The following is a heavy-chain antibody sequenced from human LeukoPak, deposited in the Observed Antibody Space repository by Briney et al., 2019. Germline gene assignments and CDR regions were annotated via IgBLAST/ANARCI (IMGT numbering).Heavy chain of an antibody. CDR2: ISSSSGYI. J-gene: IGHJ4*02. D-gene: IGHD2-15*01. Sequence: GGSLRLSCAASGFTFSSYSMNWVRQAPGKGLEWVSSISSSSGYIYYADSVKGRFTISRDNAKNSLYLQMNSLRAEDTAVYYCARAYCSGGNCYRNFDYWGQGTLVTVSS. V-gene: IGHV3-21*01. CDR3: ARAYCSGGNCYRNFDY. CDR1: GFTFSSYS.